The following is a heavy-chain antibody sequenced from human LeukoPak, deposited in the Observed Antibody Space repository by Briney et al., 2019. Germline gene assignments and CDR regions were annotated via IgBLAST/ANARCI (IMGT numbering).Heavy chain of an antibody. CDR3: AREMAYYYGSGSYMGYYMDV. Sequence: SSETLSLTCTVSAGSISSRSYYWSWIRQPAGKGLEWIGRIYTSGSTNYNPSLKSRVTISVHTSKNQFSLKLSSVTAADTAVYYCAREMAYYYGSGSYMGYYMDVWGKGTTVSISS. J-gene: IGHJ6*03. CDR1: AGSISSRSYY. V-gene: IGHV4-61*02. CDR2: IYTSGST. D-gene: IGHD3-10*01.